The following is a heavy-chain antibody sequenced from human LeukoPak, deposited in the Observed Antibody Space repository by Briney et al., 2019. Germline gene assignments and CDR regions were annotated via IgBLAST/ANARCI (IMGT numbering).Heavy chain of an antibody. CDR3: VRHAYSSGPFSDY. D-gene: IGHD5-18*01. V-gene: IGHV4-59*08. J-gene: IGHJ4*02. CDR2: IYYSGST. Sequence: SVTLSLTCTVSGGSISSYYWSWVRQPPGKGLEWVGYIYYSGSTNYNPSLKSRVTISVATTKNQSPLKLFSVTAADTAVYYCVRHAYSSGPFSDYWGQGTLVTVSS. CDR1: GGSISSYY.